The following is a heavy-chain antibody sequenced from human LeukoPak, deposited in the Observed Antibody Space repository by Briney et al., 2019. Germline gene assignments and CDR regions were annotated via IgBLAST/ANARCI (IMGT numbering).Heavy chain of an antibody. CDR1: GASISNSNW. D-gene: IGHD3-22*01. V-gene: IGHV4-4*02. J-gene: IGHJ4*02. Sequence: SETLSLTCAVTGASISNSNWWSWVRQPPGKGLEWIGEIYHSGSTNYKPSLKSRATISVDKSKNQFSLKLSSVTAADTAVYYCASRAPRDNYNRYLPIDYWGQGTLVTVSS. CDR2: IYHSGST. CDR3: ASRAPRDNYNRYLPIDY.